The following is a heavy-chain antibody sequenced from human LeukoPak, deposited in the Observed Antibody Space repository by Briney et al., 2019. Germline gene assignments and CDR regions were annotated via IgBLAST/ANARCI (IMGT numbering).Heavy chain of an antibody. Sequence: GGSLRLSCAASGFTFSSYSMNWVRQAPGKGLEWVSYISSSSSTIYYADSVKGRFTISRDNAKNSLYLQMNSLRAEDTAVYYCARGAAFSGSYSLDFWGQGTLVTVSS. CDR2: ISSSSSTI. J-gene: IGHJ4*02. V-gene: IGHV3-48*01. CDR3: ARGAAFSGSYSLDF. CDR1: GFTFSSYS. D-gene: IGHD1-26*01.